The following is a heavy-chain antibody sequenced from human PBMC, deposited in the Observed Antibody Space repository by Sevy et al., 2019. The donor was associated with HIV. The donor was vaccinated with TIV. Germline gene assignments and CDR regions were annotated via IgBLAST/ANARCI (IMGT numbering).Heavy chain of an antibody. V-gene: IGHV3-30-3*01. CDR3: ARNSGGPMIVVVITYFDY. D-gene: IGHD3-22*01. CDR1: GFTFSSYA. Sequence: GGSLRLSCAASGFTFSSYAMHWVHQAPGKGLEWVAVISYDGSNKYYADSVKGRFTISRDNSKNTLYLQMNSLRAEDTAVYYRARNSGGPMIVVVITYFDYWGQGTLVTVSS. J-gene: IGHJ4*02. CDR2: ISYDGSNK.